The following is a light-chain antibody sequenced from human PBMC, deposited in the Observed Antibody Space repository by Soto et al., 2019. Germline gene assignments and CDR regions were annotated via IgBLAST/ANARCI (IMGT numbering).Light chain of an antibody. Sequence: IVLKQSPDTLSLSPGERATLSCRASQSFSSKYLAWYQQKPGQSPRLLIAGASGRATGIPDRFRGSGSGTDFTHTISTLEPEDLAVYYCQQYGGSLTFGGGTKIEIK. CDR1: QSFSSKY. V-gene: IGKV3-20*01. CDR3: QQYGGSLT. CDR2: GAS. J-gene: IGKJ4*01.